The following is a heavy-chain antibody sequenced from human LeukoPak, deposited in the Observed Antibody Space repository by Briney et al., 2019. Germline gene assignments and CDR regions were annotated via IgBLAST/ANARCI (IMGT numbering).Heavy chain of an antibody. CDR2: INTYNGNI. D-gene: IGHD2-15*01. J-gene: IGHJ4*02. Sequence: GASVKVSCKASGYSFSTYGISWVRQAPGQGLEWMGWINTYNGNIIYTLQLQGRLTMTTDTSTSTVYMDLRDLISDDTALYYCARDFCSGGGCYHSLAYWGQGALVTASS. CDR1: GYSFSTYG. CDR3: ARDFCSGGGCYHSLAY. V-gene: IGHV1-18*01.